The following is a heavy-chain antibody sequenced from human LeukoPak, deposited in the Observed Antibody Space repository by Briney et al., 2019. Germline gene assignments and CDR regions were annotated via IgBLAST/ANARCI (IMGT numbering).Heavy chain of an antibody. CDR3: ARRYDFWSGFFDY. Sequence: SETLSLTCAVYGGSFSGYYWSWIRQPPGKGLEWIGEINHSGSTNYNPSLKSRVTISVDTSKNQFSLKLSSVTAADTAVYYCARRYDFWSGFFDYWGQGTLVTVSS. V-gene: IGHV4-34*01. CDR1: GGSFSGYY. J-gene: IGHJ4*02. CDR2: INHSGST. D-gene: IGHD3-3*01.